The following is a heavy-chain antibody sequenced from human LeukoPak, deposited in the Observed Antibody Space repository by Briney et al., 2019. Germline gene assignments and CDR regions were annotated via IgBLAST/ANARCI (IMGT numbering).Heavy chain of an antibody. CDR3: AKVPPVVPGYYCYYYMDV. J-gene: IGHJ6*03. CDR1: GFTFSSYW. V-gene: IGHV3-7*03. D-gene: IGHD2-2*01. Sequence: GGSLRLSCAASGFTFSSYWMTWVRQAPGKGLEWVANINQYESEKYYVDSVKGRFTISRDNSKNTLYLQMNSLRAEDTAVYYCAKVPPVVPGYYCYYYMDVWGKGTTVTISS. CDR2: INQYESEK.